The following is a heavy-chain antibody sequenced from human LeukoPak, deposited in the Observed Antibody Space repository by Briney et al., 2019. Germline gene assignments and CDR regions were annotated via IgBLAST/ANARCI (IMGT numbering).Heavy chain of an antibody. CDR2: ISYDGSNK. CDR1: GFTFSSYA. D-gene: IGHD2-15*01. J-gene: IGHJ4*02. Sequence: GGSLRLSCAASGFTFSSYAMHWVRQAPGKGLEWVAVISYDGSNKYYADSVKGRFTISRDNSKNTLYPQMNSLRAEDTAVYYCARGSEGPIDYWGQGTLVTVSS. V-gene: IGHV3-30-3*01. CDR3: ARGSEGPIDY.